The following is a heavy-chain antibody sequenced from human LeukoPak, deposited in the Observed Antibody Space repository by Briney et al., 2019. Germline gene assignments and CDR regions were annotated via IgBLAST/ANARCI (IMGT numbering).Heavy chain of an antibody. V-gene: IGHV4-30-2*01. J-gene: IGHJ4*02. CDR2: IYHSGST. CDR1: GGSLSSGGYS. Sequence: PSQTLSLTCAVSGGSLSSGGYSWSWTRQPPGKGLEWIGYIYHSGSTYYNPSLKSRVTISVDRSKNQFSLKLSSVTAADTAVYYCARGVGLHVYYFDYWGQGSLVTVSS. CDR3: ARGVGLHVYYFDY. D-gene: IGHD3-16*01.